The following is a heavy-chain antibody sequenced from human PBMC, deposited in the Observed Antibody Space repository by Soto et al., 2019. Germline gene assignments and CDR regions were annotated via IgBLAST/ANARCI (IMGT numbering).Heavy chain of an antibody. J-gene: IGHJ5*02. CDR1: GYTFTSYD. CDR3: ARGPFTYDFWSGPNWFDP. Sequence: QVQLVQSGAEVKKPGASVKVSCKASGYTFTSYDINWVRQATGQGLEWMGWMNPNSGNTGYAQKLQGRVTMTRNTSISTAYMELSSLRSEDTAVYYCARGPFTYDFWSGPNWFDPWGQGTLVTVSS. D-gene: IGHD3-3*01. V-gene: IGHV1-8*01. CDR2: MNPNSGNT.